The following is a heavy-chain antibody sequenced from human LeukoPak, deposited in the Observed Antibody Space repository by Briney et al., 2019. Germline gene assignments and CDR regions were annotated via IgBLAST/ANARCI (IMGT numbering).Heavy chain of an antibody. CDR3: ARGSSPFDY. V-gene: IGHV4-59*08. Sequence: SETLSLTCTVSGVSISSYYWSWIRQPPGKGLEWIGYIYYSGNTNYNPSLKSRVTISLDTSKNQVSLKLSSVTAADTAVYYCARGSSPFDYWGQGTLVTVSS. CDR1: GVSISSYY. CDR2: IYYSGNT. J-gene: IGHJ4*02.